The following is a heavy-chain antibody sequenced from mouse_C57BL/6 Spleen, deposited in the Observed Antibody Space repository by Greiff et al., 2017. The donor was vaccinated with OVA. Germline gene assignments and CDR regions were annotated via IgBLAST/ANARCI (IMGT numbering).Heavy chain of an antibody. Sequence: QVHVKQPGAELVRPGTSVKLSCKASGYTFTSYWMHWVKQRPGQGLAWIGVIDPSDSYTNYNQKFKGKATLTVDTSSSTAYMQLSSLTSEDSAVYYCARSLYGNYDFDYWGQGTTLTVSS. V-gene: IGHV1-59*01. CDR2: IDPSDSYT. J-gene: IGHJ2*01. D-gene: IGHD2-1*01. CDR3: ARSLYGNYDFDY. CDR1: GYTFTSYW.